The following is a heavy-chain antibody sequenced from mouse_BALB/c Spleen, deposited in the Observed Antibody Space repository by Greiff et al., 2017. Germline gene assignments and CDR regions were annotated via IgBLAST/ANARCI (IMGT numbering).Heavy chain of an antibody. CDR1: GYTFTDYN. D-gene: IGHD2-14*01. CDR2: IYPYNGGT. Sequence: EVQLQQSGPELVKPGASVKISCKASGYTFTDYNMHWVKQSHGKSLEWIGYIYPYNGGTGYYQKFKSKATLTVDNSSSTAYMELRSLTSEDSAVYYCARVRYDGAMDYWGQGTSVTVSS. V-gene: IGHV1S29*02. J-gene: IGHJ4*01. CDR3: ARVRYDGAMDY.